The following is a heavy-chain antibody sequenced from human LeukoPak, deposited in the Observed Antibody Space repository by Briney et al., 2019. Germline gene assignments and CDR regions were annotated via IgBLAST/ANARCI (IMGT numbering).Heavy chain of an antibody. Sequence: SETLSLTCTVSGGSISSSSYYWGWIRQPPGKGLEWIGSIYYSGSTYYNPSLKSRVTISVDTSKNRSSLKLSSVTAADTAVYYCARGGPRITIFGVVIMEGSEYNWFDPWGQGTLVTVSS. J-gene: IGHJ5*02. CDR1: GGSISSSSYY. CDR2: IYYSGST. V-gene: IGHV4-39*01. CDR3: ARGGPRITIFGVVIMEGSEYNWFDP. D-gene: IGHD3-3*01.